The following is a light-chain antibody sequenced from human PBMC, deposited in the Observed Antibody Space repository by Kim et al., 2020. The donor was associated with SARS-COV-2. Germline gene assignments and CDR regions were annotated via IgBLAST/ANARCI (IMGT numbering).Light chain of an antibody. CDR3: QSADSSGTYPVV. J-gene: IGLJ2*01. CDR1: ALQKQY. CDR2: IDS. V-gene: IGLV3-25*03. Sequence: PGQTARSASAGEALQKQYGYWYQQRPGQAPVLVIYIDSERPSGIPERFSGSSSGTTVTLTISGVQAEDEADYDSQSADSSGTYPVVFGGRTQLTVL.